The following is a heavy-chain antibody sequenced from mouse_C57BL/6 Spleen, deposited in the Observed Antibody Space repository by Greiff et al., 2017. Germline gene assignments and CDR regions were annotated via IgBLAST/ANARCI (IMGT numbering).Heavy chain of an antibody. Sequence: EVQLVESGGGLVQPKGSLKLSCAASGFSFNTYAMNWVRQAPGQGLEWVARIRSKSNNSATYYADSVKDRFTISRDDSESMLYLQMNNLKTEDTAMYYCVRRGYDGYSLFAYWGQGTLVTVSA. CDR2: IRSKSNNSAT. CDR3: VRRGYDGYSLFAY. D-gene: IGHD2-3*01. J-gene: IGHJ3*01. V-gene: IGHV10-1*01. CDR1: GFSFNTYA.